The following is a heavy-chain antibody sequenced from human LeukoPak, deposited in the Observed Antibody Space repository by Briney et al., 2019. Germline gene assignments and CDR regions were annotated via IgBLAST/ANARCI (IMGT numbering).Heavy chain of an antibody. CDR3: ARGGGRSRYYFDY. CDR1: GFTFSSYG. V-gene: IGHV3-33*08. J-gene: IGHJ4*02. CDR2: IWYGGSNK. D-gene: IGHD1-26*01. Sequence: GGSLRLSCAASGFTFSSYGMHWVRQAPGKGLEWVAVIWYGGSNKYYADSVKGRFTISRDNSKNTLYLQMNSLRAEDTAVYYCARGGGRSRYYFDYWGQGTLVTVSS.